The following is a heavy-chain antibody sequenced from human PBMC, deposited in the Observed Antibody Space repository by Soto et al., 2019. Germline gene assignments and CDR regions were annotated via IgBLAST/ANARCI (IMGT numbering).Heavy chain of an antibody. J-gene: IGHJ5*02. CDR3: ARGRGYSYGLNP. CDR1: GGSISSGVYY. CDR2: IFYSGTT. Sequence: TSETLSLTCTVSGGSISSGVYYWSWIRQHPGKGPEWIGYIFYSGTTYYNPSLKSRVTISVDTSKNQFSLSLSSVTAADTAVYYCARGRGYSYGLNPWGQGTLVTVSS. V-gene: IGHV4-30-4*08. D-gene: IGHD5-18*01.